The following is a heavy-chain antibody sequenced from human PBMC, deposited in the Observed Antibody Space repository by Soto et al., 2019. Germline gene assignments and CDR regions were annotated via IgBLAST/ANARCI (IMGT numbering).Heavy chain of an antibody. Sequence: ASVKVSCKASGFTLTSADVQWVRQTRGQRLEWIGWIVGGSGSTNYAQQFQGRLAITRDMSTSTVYMELSSLRSEDTAVYYCAADWSNRPFDFWGQGTLVTVSS. CDR3: AADWSNRPFDF. V-gene: IGHV1-58*01. J-gene: IGHJ4*02. CDR1: GFTLTSAD. D-gene: IGHD3-3*01. CDR2: IVGGSGST.